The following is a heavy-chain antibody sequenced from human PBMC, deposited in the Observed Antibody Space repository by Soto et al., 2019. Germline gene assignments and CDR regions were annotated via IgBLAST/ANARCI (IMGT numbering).Heavy chain of an antibody. CDR1: GFTFSSYA. Sequence: LRLSCAASGFTFSSYAMHWVRQAPGKGLEWVAVISYDGSNKYYADSVKGRFTISRDNSKNTLYLQMNSLRAEDTAVYYCASGPHSSGWYYPRRLDYWGQGTLVTVSS. J-gene: IGHJ4*02. CDR2: ISYDGSNK. V-gene: IGHV3-30-3*01. D-gene: IGHD6-19*01. CDR3: ASGPHSSGWYYPRRLDY.